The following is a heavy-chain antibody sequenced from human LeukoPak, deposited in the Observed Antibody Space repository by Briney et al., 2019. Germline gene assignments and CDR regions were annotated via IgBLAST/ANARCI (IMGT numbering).Heavy chain of an antibody. J-gene: IGHJ6*02. V-gene: IGHV3-23*05. CDR1: GFTFSSYA. Sequence: GGSLRLSCEASGFTFSSYAMTWVRQAPGKGLEWVSSIGSDNKPHYSESVKGRFAISRDNSKNTLFLQLHNLRVEDTALYYCAGDLHYYVAMDVWGQGTTVTVSS. D-gene: IGHD3-10*02. CDR2: IGSDNKP. CDR3: AGDLHYYVAMDV.